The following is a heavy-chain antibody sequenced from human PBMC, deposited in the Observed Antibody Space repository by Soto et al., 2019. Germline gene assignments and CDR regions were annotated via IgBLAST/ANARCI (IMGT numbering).Heavy chain of an antibody. CDR3: ARFDVTFEIDY. D-gene: IGHD2-21*02. CDR1: GFTFSDYY. V-gene: IGHV3-11*01. CDR2: ISSSGSTI. Sequence: GGSLRLSCAASGFTFSDYYMSWIHQAPGKGLEWVSYISSSGSTIYYADSVKGRFTISRDNAKNSLYLQMNSLRAEDTAVYYCARFDVTFEIDYWGQGTLVTVSS. J-gene: IGHJ4*02.